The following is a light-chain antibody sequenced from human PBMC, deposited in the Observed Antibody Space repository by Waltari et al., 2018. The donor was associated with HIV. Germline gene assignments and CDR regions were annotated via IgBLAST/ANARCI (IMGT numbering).Light chain of an antibody. J-gene: IGKJ1*01. V-gene: IGKV3-15*01. Sequence: EIVMTQSPATLSVSPGERATLSCRASQSVSSNLAWFQQKPGQAPRLLIYGASTRATGIPAMFSGSGSGTDCTLTISSLQSEDFAVYYCQQYDKWWTFGQGTKVEIK. CDR2: GAS. CDR1: QSVSSN. CDR3: QQYDKWWT.